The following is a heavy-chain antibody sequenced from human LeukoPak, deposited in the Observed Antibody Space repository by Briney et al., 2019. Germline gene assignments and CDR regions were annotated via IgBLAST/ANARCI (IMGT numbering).Heavy chain of an antibody. J-gene: IGHJ3*02. Sequence: SGTLYLTCAVSGGSISSSNWWSWVRQPPGKGLEWIGEIYHSGSTNYNPSLKSRVTISVDKSKNQFSLKLSSVTAADTAVYYCARDLGGGGSYFAFDIWGQGTMVTVSS. CDR2: IYHSGST. CDR1: GGSISSSNW. D-gene: IGHD1-26*01. V-gene: IGHV4-4*02. CDR3: ARDLGGGGSYFAFDI.